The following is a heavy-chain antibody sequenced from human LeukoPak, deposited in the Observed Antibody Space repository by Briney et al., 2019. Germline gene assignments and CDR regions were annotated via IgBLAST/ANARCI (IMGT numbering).Heavy chain of an antibody. CDR1: GGSISSGGYY. CDR3: ARVLGYCSSTSCYGINWFDP. CDR2: IYYSGST. Sequence: SQTLSLTCTVSGGSISSGGYYWSWIRQHPGKGLGWIGYIYYSGSTYYNPSLKSRVTISVDTSKNQFSLKLSSVTAADTAVYYCARVLGYCSSTSCYGINWFDPWGQGTLVTVSS. D-gene: IGHD2-2*01. J-gene: IGHJ5*02. V-gene: IGHV4-31*03.